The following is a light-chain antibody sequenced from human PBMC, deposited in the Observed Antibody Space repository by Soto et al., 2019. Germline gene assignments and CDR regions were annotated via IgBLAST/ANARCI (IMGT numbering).Light chain of an antibody. Sequence: NFLLIQPHSVSGSPGKTVTFSCTRSSGSIATNYVQWYQQRPGSAPTIVIYEDDQRPSGVPDRFSGSIDRSSNSASLSISGLSTEDEADYYCQSYDTTNVVFGGGTKLTVL. CDR1: SGSIATNY. V-gene: IGLV6-57*04. CDR3: QSYDTTNVV. J-gene: IGLJ3*02. CDR2: EDD.